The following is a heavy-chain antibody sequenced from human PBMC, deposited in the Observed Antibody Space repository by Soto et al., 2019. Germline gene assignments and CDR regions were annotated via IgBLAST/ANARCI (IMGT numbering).Heavy chain of an antibody. CDR1: GYSFTSYW. CDR3: ERLDNSSSGAFDI. D-gene: IGHD6-6*01. V-gene: IGHV5-51*01. J-gene: IGHJ3*02. Sequence: GESLKISCKGSGYSFTSYWIGWVRQMPGKGLEWMGIIYPGDSDTRYSPSFQGQVTIPADKSISTAYLQWSSLKASDTAMYYCERLDNSSSGAFDIWGQGTMVTVSS. CDR2: IYPGDSDT.